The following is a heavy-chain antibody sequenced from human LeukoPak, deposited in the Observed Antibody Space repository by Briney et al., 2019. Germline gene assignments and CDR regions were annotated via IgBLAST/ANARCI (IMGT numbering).Heavy chain of an antibody. J-gene: IGHJ4*02. D-gene: IGHD6-13*01. V-gene: IGHV3-21*01. CDR3: AREGQQLARNFDY. CDR1: GFTFSSYS. Sequence: PRGSLRLSCAASGFTFSSYSMNWVRQAPGKGLEWVSSISSSSSYIYYADSVKGRFTISRDNAKNSLYLQMNSLRAEDTAVYYCAREGQQLARNFDYWGQGTLVTVSS. CDR2: ISSSSSYI.